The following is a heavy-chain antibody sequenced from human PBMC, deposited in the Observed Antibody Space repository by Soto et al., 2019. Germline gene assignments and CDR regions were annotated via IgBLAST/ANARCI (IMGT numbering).Heavy chain of an antibody. CDR1: GFTFSGYS. Sequence: GGSLRLSCVVSGFTFSGYSMNWVRQAPGKGLEWISYISSGIATIRYADAVKGRFTISRDNAKNSVFLQMNSLRAEDTAVYYCARDYGAAVAGYYYYYGMDVWGQGTTVTVSS. CDR3: ARDYGAAVAGYYYYYGMDV. D-gene: IGHD6-19*01. J-gene: IGHJ6*02. V-gene: IGHV3-48*04. CDR2: ISSGIATI.